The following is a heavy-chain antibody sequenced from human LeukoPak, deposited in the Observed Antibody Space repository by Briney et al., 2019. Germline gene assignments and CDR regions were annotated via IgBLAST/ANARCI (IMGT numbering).Heavy chain of an antibody. V-gene: IGHV3-30*03. CDR3: ARGSYFDY. CDR2: ISYDGSNK. CDR1: GFTFSSYG. Sequence: GGSLRLSCAASGFTFSSYGMHWVRQAPGKGLEWVAVISYDGSNKYYADSVKGRFTISRDNSKNTLYLQMNSLRAEDTAVYYCARGSYFDYWGQGTPVTVSS. J-gene: IGHJ4*02.